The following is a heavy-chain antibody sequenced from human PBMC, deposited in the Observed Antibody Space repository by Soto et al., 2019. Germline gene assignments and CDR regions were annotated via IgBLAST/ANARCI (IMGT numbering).Heavy chain of an antibody. J-gene: IGHJ5*02. CDR3: ARGEGYCTNGVCRYHNWFDP. V-gene: IGHV4-34*01. Sequence: PSETLSLPCAVYGWSFSGYYWSWIRQPPGKGLEWIGEINHSGSTNYNPSLKSRVTISVDTSKNQFSLKLSSVTAADTAVYYCARGEGYCTNGVCRYHNWFDPWGQGTLVTVSS. D-gene: IGHD2-8*01. CDR1: GWSFSGYY. CDR2: INHSGST.